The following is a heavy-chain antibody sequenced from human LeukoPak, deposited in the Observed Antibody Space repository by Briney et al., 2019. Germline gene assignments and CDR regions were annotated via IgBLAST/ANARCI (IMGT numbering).Heavy chain of an antibody. V-gene: IGHV3-15*07. J-gene: IGHJ6*02. CDR3: TTDQFLRSTTYYGMDV. CDR1: GLTFADAW. Sequence: GGSLRLSCVASGLTFADAWMNWVRQAPGKGLEWVGHIRSKADGGTTDYAAPVKGRFTISRDDSKNTLYLQMNSLKTEDTALYYCTTDQFLRSTTYYGMDVWGQGTTVTVSS. CDR2: IRSKADGGTT. D-gene: IGHD5-12*01.